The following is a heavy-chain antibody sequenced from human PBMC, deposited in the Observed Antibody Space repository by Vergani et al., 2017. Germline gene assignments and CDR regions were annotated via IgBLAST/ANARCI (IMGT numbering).Heavy chain of an antibody. J-gene: IGHJ6*02. CDR1: GGSISSGSYY. CDR3: ARDRTIAVAGTPALPWDYYYGMDV. D-gene: IGHD6-19*01. Sequence: QVQLPESGPGLVKPSQTLSLTCTVSGGSISSGSYYWSWIRQPAGKGLEWIGRIYTSGSTNYNPSLKSRVTISVDTSKNQFSLKLSSVTAADTAVYYCARDRTIAVAGTPALPWDYYYGMDVWGQGTTVTVSS. V-gene: IGHV4-61*02. CDR2: IYTSGST.